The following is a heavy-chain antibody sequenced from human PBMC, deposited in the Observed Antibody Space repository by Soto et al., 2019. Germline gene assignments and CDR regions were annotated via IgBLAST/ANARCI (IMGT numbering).Heavy chain of an antibody. CDR1: GFTFSNNV. V-gene: IGHV3-23*01. CDR2: ITENGGST. J-gene: IGHJ6*02. Sequence: EVQLLESGGGLVQPGGSLRLSCAASGFTFSNNVMNWVRQAPGKGLEWVSGITENGGSTYYADSVKGRCTISRDNSKNTLYLQMNSLRVDDTAVYYCAKEVYGAARGAMDVWGQGTTAIVSS. D-gene: IGHD2-8*01. CDR3: AKEVYGAARGAMDV.